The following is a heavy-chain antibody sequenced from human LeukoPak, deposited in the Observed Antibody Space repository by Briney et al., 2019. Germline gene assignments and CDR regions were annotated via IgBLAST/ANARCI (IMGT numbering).Heavy chain of an antibody. J-gene: IGHJ4*02. CDR2: ISYDGSNK. CDR3: AGRVTGYSSGYVY. V-gene: IGHV3-30-3*01. D-gene: IGHD5-18*01. Sequence: GGSLRLSCAASGFTLISYAMHWVRQAPGKGLEWVAVISYDGSNKYYADSVKGRFTISRDNSENIVYLQMNNLRAEDTAVYYCAGRVTGYSSGYVYWGQGTLVTVSS. CDR1: GFTLISYA.